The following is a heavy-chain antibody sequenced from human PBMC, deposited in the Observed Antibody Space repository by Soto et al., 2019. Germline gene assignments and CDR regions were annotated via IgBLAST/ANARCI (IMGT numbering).Heavy chain of an antibody. CDR3: AKDSNKYSSSLRGRYFDY. V-gene: IGHV3-23*01. CDR2: ISGGGSTA. J-gene: IGHJ4*02. Sequence: AGGSLRLSCAASGFTFTSYVMSWVRQAPGKGLEWVAGISGGGSTAFYADSVKGRSAISRDNAKNTLVLQMDSLRAEDTAIYYCAKDSNKYSSSLRGRYFDYWGQGTLVTVSS. CDR1: GFTFTSYV. D-gene: IGHD3-22*01.